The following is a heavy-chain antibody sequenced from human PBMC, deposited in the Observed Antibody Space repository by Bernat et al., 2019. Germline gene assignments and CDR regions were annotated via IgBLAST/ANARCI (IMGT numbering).Heavy chain of an antibody. Sequence: EVQLVESGGGLVQPGGSLRLSCAASGFTFSSYGMNWVRQAPGKGLEWVSYISSDSTTIYDADSVKGRFTISRDNAKNALYLQMNSLRAEDTAVYYCAKGLYSSNVWGQGTLVTVSS. CDR2: ISSDSTTI. CDR1: GFTFSSYG. D-gene: IGHD6-13*01. V-gene: IGHV3-48*01. J-gene: IGHJ4*02. CDR3: AKGLYSSNV.